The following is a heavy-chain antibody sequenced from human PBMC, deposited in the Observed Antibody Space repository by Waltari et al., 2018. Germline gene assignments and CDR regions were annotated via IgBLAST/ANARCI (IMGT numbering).Heavy chain of an antibody. CDR3: ATIVLGLFDY. D-gene: IGHD6-6*01. CDR1: GGSFSGYY. Sequence: QVQLQQWGAGLLKPSETLSLTCAVYGGSFSGYYWSWIRQPPGKGLEWIGEINHSGSTNYNPSLNSRVTISVDTSKNQFSLKLSSVTAADTAVYYCATIVLGLFDYWGQGTLVTVSS. J-gene: IGHJ4*02. CDR2: INHSGST. V-gene: IGHV4-34*01.